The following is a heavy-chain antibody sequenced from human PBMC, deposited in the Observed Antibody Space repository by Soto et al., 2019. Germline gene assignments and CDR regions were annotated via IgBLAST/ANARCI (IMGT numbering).Heavy chain of an antibody. CDR3: ARGRTVRNYADDSSDYFYFFDY. D-gene: IGHD3-22*01. CDR1: GDSISTFY. J-gene: IGHJ4*02. CDR2: VYYTGST. Sequence: CTVSGDSISTFYWGWMRQSPGKELEWIGYVYYTGSTNYNPSLKSRVTISVDRSENQFSLKLTSANAADTAVYYCARGRTVRNYADDSSDYFYFFDYWGQGTQVTVSS. V-gene: IGHV4-59*01.